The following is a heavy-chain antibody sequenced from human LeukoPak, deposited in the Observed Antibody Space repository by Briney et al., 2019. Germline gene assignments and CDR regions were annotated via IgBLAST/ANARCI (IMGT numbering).Heavy chain of an antibody. CDR3: AIKAYGDYLYYFDY. Sequence: PSETLSLTCTVSGGSISSSSYYWGWIRQPPGKGLEWIGSIYYSGSTYYNPSLKSRVTISVDTSKNQFSLKLSSVTAADTAVYYCAIKAYGDYLYYFDYWGQGTLVTVSS. D-gene: IGHD4-17*01. CDR1: GGSISSSSYY. CDR2: IYYSGST. V-gene: IGHV4-39*01. J-gene: IGHJ4*02.